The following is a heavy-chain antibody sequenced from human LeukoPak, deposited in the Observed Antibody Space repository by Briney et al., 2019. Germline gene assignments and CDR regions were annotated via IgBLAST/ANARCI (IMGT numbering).Heavy chain of an antibody. D-gene: IGHD2-15*01. CDR3: ATRSTGVAATFDS. J-gene: IGHJ4*02. V-gene: IGHV4-59*01. CDR1: GDSISTYY. Sequence: SETLSLTCTVSGDSISTYYWSWIRQPPGKGLEWIGYIYYSGNSNYNPSLKSRVTISADTSKNEFSLKLSSVTAADTAIYYCATRSTGVAATFDSWGQGALVTVSS. CDR2: IYYSGNS.